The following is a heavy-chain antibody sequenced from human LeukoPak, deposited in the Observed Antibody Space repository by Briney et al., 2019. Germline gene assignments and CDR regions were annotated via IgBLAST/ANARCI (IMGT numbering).Heavy chain of an antibody. V-gene: IGHV4-39*01. CDR1: GGSFSGYY. D-gene: IGHD6-13*01. CDR2: IYYSGST. Sequence: PSETLSLTCAVYGGSFSGYYWGWIRQPPGKGLEWIGSIYYSGSTYYNPSLKSRVTISVDTSKNQFSLKLSSVTAADTAVYYCASFGYSSSWYAFDYWGQGTLVTVSS. J-gene: IGHJ4*02. CDR3: ASFGYSSSWYAFDY.